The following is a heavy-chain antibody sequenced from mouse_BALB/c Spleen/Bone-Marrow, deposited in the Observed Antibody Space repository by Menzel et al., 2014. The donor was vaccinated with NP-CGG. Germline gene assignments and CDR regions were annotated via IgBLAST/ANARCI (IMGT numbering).Heavy chain of an antibody. V-gene: IGHV1-14*01. D-gene: IGHD2-14*01. J-gene: IGHJ4*01. CDR1: GYTFXSYV. CDR3: ASPYYRYDALDY. Sequence: VHVKQSGPELVKPGASVKMSCKASGYTFXSYVMHWVKQKPGQGLEWIGYINPYNDGTKYNEKFKGKATLTSDKSSSTAYMELSSLTSEDSAVYYCASPYYRYDALDYWGQGTSVTVSS. CDR2: INPYNDGT.